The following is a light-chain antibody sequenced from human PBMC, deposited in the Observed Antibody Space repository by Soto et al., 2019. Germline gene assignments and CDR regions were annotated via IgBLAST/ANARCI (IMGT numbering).Light chain of an antibody. CDR1: QDISSS. Sequence: IHLPQSPSSLSASVGDRVTITCRASQDISSSLAWYQQKPGKAPKLLIYAASSLQSGVPSRFSGSGSGTEFTLTINSLRPEDFASYYCQQSYSSSPITFGPGTRLEIK. CDR2: AAS. CDR3: QQSYSSSPIT. V-gene: IGKV1-39*01. J-gene: IGKJ5*01.